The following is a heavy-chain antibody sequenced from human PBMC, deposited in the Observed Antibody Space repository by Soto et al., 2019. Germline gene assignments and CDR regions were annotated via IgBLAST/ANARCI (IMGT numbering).Heavy chain of an antibody. CDR1: GGSFSGYY. Sequence: QVPLQQWGAGLLKPSETLSLTCAVYGGSFSGYYWCWIRHPPGKGLEWLGEINHSGSTNYNRSLKSLVTISVDTSKNQFSLKLSAVTAADADVYYCARLRGGHIRSISESNWFDPWGQGTLVTASS. CDR3: ARLRGGHIRSISESNWFDP. CDR2: INHSGST. J-gene: IGHJ5*02. D-gene: IGHD2-21*01. V-gene: IGHV4-34*01.